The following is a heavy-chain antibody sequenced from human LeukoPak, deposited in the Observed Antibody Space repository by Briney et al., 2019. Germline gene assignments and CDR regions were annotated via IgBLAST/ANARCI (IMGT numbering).Heavy chain of an antibody. V-gene: IGHV4-4*02. CDR1: GGSILTTNW. CDR2: VHLSGTS. CDR3: ARESGSFFPYCC. D-gene: IGHD1-26*01. Sequence: SGTLSLTCSVSGGSILTTNWWSCVRQPPGKGLEWIGEVHLSGTSNYNPSLKSRVSMSIDKSKNQLSLKLTSVTAADTAMYYCARESGSFFPYCCGGQVTLVTVSS. J-gene: IGHJ4*02.